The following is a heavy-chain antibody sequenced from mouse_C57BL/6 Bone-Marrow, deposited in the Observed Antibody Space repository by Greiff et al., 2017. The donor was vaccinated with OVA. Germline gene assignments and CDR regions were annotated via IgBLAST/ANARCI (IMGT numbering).Heavy chain of an antibody. V-gene: IGHV1-53*01. CDR3: ARWDGNYAYWYFDV. J-gene: IGHJ1*03. CDR1: GYTFTSYW. CDR2: INPSNGGT. D-gene: IGHD2-1*01. Sequence: VQLQQPGPELVKPGASVKLSCKASGYTFTSYWMHWVKQRPGQGLEWIGNINPSNGGTNYNEKFKSKATLTVDKSSSTAYMQLSSLTSEDSAVYYCARWDGNYAYWYFDVWGTGTTVTVSS.